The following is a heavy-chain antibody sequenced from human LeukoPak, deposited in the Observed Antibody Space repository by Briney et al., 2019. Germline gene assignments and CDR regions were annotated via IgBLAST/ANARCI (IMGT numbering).Heavy chain of an antibody. CDR2: IIRSRINT. J-gene: IGHJ3*02. CDR1: GFTFSSYA. CDR3: AKSRLYI. D-gene: IGHD2/OR15-2a*01. Sequence: PGGSLRLSCAASGFTFSSYAMTWVRQAPGKGLEWVSTIIRSRINTYYADSVKGRFTISRDNSINTLYPQMNSLRTEDTAVYYCAKSRLYICGQGKMVTVSS. V-gene: IGHV3-23*01.